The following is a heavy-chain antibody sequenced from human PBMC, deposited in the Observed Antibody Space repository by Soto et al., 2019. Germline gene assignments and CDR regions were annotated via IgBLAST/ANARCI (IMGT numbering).Heavy chain of an antibody. CDR1: GFTFSSYG. Sequence: QVQLVESGGGVVQPGRSLRLSCAASGFTFSSYGMHWVRQAPGKGLEWVAVISDDGSNKYYADSLKDRFTISRDNSKNTLYLQMNSLRAEDTAVYYCAKEWVYDTSGWSFDYWGQGTLVTVSS. CDR3: AKEWVYDTSGWSFDY. D-gene: IGHD3-22*01. V-gene: IGHV3-30*18. J-gene: IGHJ4*02. CDR2: ISDDGSNK.